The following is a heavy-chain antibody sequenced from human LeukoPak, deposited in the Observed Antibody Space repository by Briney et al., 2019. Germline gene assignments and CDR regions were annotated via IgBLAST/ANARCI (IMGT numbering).Heavy chain of an antibody. V-gene: IGHV3-7*03. CDR2: IKQDGSEK. CDR1: GFSFSSYW. J-gene: IGHJ4*02. CDR3: ATKSGNYYNY. Sequence: QSGGSLRLSCAASGFSFSSYWMTWVRQAPGKGLEWVANIKQDGSEKYYVDSVKGRFTISRDNAKKSLYLQINSLRTEDTAVYYCATKSGNYYNYWGRGSLVTVSS. D-gene: IGHD1-26*01.